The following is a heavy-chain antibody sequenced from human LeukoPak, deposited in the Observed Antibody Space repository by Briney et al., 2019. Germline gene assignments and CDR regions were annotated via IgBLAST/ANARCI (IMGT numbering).Heavy chain of an antibody. CDR2: ISGSGGST. V-gene: IGHV3-23*01. Sequence: GGSLRLSCAASGFTFSSSAMSWVRQAPGKGLEWVSSISGSGGSTYYADSVKGRFTISRDNSKNTLYLQMNSLRAEDTAVYYCAKTLTGVAGPYYFDYWGQGTLVTVSS. J-gene: IGHJ4*02. D-gene: IGHD6-19*01. CDR1: GFTFSSSA. CDR3: AKTLTGVAGPYYFDY.